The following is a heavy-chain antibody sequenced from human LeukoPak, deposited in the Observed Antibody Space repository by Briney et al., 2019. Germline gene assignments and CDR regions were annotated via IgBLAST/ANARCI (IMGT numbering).Heavy chain of an antibody. V-gene: IGHV4-39*01. Sequence: SETLSLTCTVSGGSISTTTYYWDWIRQRPGKGLEYVGSIYYSGSTYYTPSLKSRVTISIDMAKNQFSLKLISVTAADRAVYFCARHCSDSNCYRLDAFDIWGQGTLVTVSS. J-gene: IGHJ3*02. CDR3: ARHCSDSNCYRLDAFDI. CDR2: IYYSGST. CDR1: GGSISTTTYY. D-gene: IGHD2-15*01.